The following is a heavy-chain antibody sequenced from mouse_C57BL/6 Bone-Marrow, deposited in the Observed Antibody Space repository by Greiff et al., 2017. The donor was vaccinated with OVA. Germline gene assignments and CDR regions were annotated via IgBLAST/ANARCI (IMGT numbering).Heavy chain of an antibody. D-gene: IGHD2-1*01. CDR2: IDPSDSYT. V-gene: IGHV1-59*01. CDR3: ARLLWYQYYYAMDY. J-gene: IGHJ4*01. CDR1: GYTFTSYW. Sequence: QVQLQQPGAELVRPGTSVKLSCKASGYTFTSYWMHWVKQRPGQGLEWIGVIDPSDSYTNYNQKFKGKATLTVDTSSSTAYMQLSSLTSEDSAVYYCARLLWYQYYYAMDYWGQGTSVTVSS.